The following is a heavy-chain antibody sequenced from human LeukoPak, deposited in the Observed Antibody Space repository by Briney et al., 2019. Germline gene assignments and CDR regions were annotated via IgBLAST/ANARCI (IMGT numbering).Heavy chain of an antibody. J-gene: IGHJ4*02. Sequence: PSETLSLTCTVSGVSVGSGDYFWSWIRQPPGKGLEWIGYIYFSGSTDSNPSLESRVTVSIDTSKNQFSLKLRSVTAADTAVYYCTRNACPDYWGQGLLVTVSS. CDR3: TRNACPDY. CDR2: IYFSGST. CDR1: GVSVGSGDYF. D-gene: IGHD1-14*01. V-gene: IGHV4-30-4*08.